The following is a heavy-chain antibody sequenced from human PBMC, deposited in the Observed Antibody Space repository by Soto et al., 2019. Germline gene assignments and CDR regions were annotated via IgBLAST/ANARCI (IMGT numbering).Heavy chain of an antibody. J-gene: IGHJ5*02. CDR2: IYSGGST. Sequence: GGSLRLSCAASGFTVSSNYMSWVRQAPGKGLEWVSVIYSGGSTYYADSVKGRFTISRDNSKNTLYLQMNSLRAEDTAVDYGSRVSDLAAAGGWFDPWGQGTLVTVSS. D-gene: IGHD6-13*01. CDR3: SRVSDLAAAGGWFDP. CDR1: GFTVSSNY. V-gene: IGHV3-53*01.